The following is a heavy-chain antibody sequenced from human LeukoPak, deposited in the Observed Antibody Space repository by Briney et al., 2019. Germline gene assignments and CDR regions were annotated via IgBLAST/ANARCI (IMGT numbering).Heavy chain of an antibody. CDR3: ARDYPLYYGMGV. D-gene: IGHD1-26*01. CDR1: GGSFSGYY. J-gene: IGHJ6*02. V-gene: IGHV4-34*01. Sequence: SETLSLTCAVYGGSFSGYYWSWIRQPPGKGLEWIGEINHSGSTNYNPSLKSRVTISVDTSKNQFSLKLSSVTAADTAVYYCARDYPLYYGMGVWGQGTTVTVSS. CDR2: INHSGST.